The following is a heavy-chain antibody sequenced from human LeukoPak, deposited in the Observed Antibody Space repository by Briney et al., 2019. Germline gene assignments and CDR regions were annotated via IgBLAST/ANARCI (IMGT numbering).Heavy chain of an antibody. CDR3: AKDSSGWYNDY. CDR2: TSGSGGST. Sequence: GGTLRLSCAASGFTFSSYVMSWVRQAPGKGLEWVSATSGSGGSTYYADSVKGRFTISRDNSKNTLYLQMNSLRAEDTAVYYCAKDSSGWYNDYWGQGTLVTVSS. D-gene: IGHD6-19*01. CDR1: GFTFSSYV. V-gene: IGHV3-23*01. J-gene: IGHJ4*02.